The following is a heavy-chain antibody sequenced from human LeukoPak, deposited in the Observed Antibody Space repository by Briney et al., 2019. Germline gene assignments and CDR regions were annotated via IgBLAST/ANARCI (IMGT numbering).Heavy chain of an antibody. J-gene: IGHJ4*02. V-gene: IGHV1-69*05. CDR1: GYTFTSYG. Sequence: SVKVSCKASGYTFTSYGISWVRQAPGQGLEWMGGIIPIFGTANYAQKFQGRVTITTDESTSTAYMELSSLRSEDTAVYYCARVRDELQLPYYFDYWGQGTLVTVSS. CDR2: IIPIFGTA. CDR3: ARVRDELQLPYYFDY. D-gene: IGHD5-24*01.